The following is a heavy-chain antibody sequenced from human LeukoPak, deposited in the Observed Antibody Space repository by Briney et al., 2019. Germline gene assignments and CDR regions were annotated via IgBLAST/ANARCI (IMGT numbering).Heavy chain of an antibody. J-gene: IGHJ4*02. V-gene: IGHV1-2*06. CDR1: EYTFTGYY. CDR2: INPNSGGT. CDR3: ARSYLLLLYFDY. Sequence: ASVKVSCKASEYTFTGYYMHWVRQAPGQGLEWMGRINPNSGGTNYAQKFQGRVTMTRDTSISTAYMELSRLRSDDTAVYYCARSYLLLLYFDYWGQGTLVTVSS. D-gene: IGHD2-2*01.